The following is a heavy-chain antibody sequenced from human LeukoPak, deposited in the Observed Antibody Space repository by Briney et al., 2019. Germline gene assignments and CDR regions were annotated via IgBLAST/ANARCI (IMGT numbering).Heavy chain of an antibody. D-gene: IGHD1-1*01. V-gene: IGHV1-69*04. Sequence: SVKVSCKASGGTFSSYAISWVRQAPGQGLEWMGRIIPILGIANYAQKFQGRVTITADKSTSTAYMELSSLRSEDTAVYYCATPDRDDSLDYWGQGTLVTVSS. CDR3: ATPDRDDSLDY. CDR1: GGTFSSYA. CDR2: IIPILGIA. J-gene: IGHJ4*02.